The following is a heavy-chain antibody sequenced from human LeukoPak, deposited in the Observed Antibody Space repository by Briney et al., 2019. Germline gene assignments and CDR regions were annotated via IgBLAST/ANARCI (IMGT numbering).Heavy chain of an antibody. D-gene: IGHD7-27*01. J-gene: IGHJ2*01. Sequence: GRPLRLSCAASGFTFSSFALHWVRQAPGKGLEWLSVISYDGSNKYYADSVKVRFTISRDNSKNTQYLQMNSLRAEDTAVYYCARVSTGAWYFDLWGRGTLVTVSS. CDR3: ARVSTGAWYFDL. CDR2: ISYDGSNK. CDR1: GFTFSSFA. V-gene: IGHV3-30-3*01.